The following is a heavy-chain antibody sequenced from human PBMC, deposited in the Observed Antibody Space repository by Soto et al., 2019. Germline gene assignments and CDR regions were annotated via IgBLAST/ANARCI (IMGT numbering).Heavy chain of an antibody. CDR3: AHTWGLPFDY. CDR2: IYWNDDK. D-gene: IGHD3-16*01. Sequence: QFPWKDSGPTLLKPTQTSTLPSTYSGFSLRPTGGVVGWIRQPPGKPLEWLGIIYWNDDKRYSPSLKNRFTLTSDISKSQVVLTMTNMDPVDTATYYCAHTWGLPFDYWGQGTLVIVSS. CDR1: GFSLRPTGGV. J-gene: IGHJ4*02. V-gene: IGHV2-5*01.